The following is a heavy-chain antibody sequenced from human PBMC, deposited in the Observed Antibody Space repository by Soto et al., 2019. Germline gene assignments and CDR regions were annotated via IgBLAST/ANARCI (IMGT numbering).Heavy chain of an antibody. Sequence: QVQLVQSGAEVKKPGASVKVSCKASGYTFTSYDINWVRQATGQGLEWMGWMNPNSGNTGYAQKFQGRVTMTRNTAISTAYMELSSLRSEDTAVYYCASTSVVGATSAFDIWGQGTMVTVSS. CDR2: MNPNSGNT. CDR3: ASTSVVGATSAFDI. J-gene: IGHJ3*02. V-gene: IGHV1-8*01. CDR1: GYTFTSYD. D-gene: IGHD1-26*01.